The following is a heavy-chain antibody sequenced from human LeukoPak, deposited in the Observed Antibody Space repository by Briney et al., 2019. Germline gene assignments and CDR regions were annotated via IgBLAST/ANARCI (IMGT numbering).Heavy chain of an antibody. J-gene: IGHJ6*03. CDR1: GFTFSNAW. CDR3: TTIFGGYGDYGDYYYYMDV. V-gene: IGHV3-15*01. D-gene: IGHD4-17*01. Sequence: GGSLRLSCAASGFTFSNAWMSWVRQAPGKGLEWVGRIKTKTDGGTTDYAAPVKGRFTISRDDSKNTLYLQMNSLKTEDTAVYYCTTIFGGYGDYGDYYYYMDVWGKGTTVTVSS. CDR2: IKTKTDGGTT.